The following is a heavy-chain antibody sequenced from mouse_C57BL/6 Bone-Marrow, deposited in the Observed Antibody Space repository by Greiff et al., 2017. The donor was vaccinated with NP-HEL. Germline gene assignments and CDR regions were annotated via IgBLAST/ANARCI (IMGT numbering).Heavy chain of an antibody. J-gene: IGHJ1*03. Sequence: EVKLQESGPGLVKPSQSLSLTCSVTGYSITSGYYWNWIRQFPGNKLEWMGYISYDGSNNYNPSLKNRISITRDTSKNQFFLKLNSVTTEDTATYYCARAGYSNYCYWYFDVWGTGTTVTVSS. CDR1: GYSITSGYY. CDR3: ARAGYSNYCYWYFDV. D-gene: IGHD2-5*01. CDR2: ISYDGSN. V-gene: IGHV3-6*01.